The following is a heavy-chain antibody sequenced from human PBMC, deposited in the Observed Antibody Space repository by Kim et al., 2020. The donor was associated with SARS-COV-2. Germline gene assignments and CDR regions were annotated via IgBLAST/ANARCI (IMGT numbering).Heavy chain of an antibody. CDR1: GFTFSDYF. CDR2: ISSTSTYT. D-gene: IGHD6-13*01. V-gene: IGHV3-11*06. CDR3: ARDTTTAAADNYYYYGMDV. J-gene: IGHJ6*02. Sequence: GGSLRLSCAASGFTFSDYFMTWIRQAPGKGLEWLSYISSTSTYTNYADSVKGRCTISRDNAKNSLYMQMNSLRAEDTAVYYCARDTTTAAADNYYYYGMDVWSQGTTVTVSS.